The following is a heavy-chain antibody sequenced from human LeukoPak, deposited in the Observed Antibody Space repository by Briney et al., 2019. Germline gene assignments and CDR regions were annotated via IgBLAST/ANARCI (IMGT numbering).Heavy chain of an antibody. Sequence: GASVKVSCKASGGTFSSYAISWVRQAPGQGLEWMGRIIPILGIANYAQKFQGRVTITADKSTSTAYMELSSLRSEDTAVYYCAREGHSGSYPYYFDYWGQGTLVTVSS. CDR3: AREGHSGSYPYYFDY. V-gene: IGHV1-69*04. J-gene: IGHJ4*02. D-gene: IGHD1-26*01. CDR2: IIPILGIA. CDR1: GGTFSSYA.